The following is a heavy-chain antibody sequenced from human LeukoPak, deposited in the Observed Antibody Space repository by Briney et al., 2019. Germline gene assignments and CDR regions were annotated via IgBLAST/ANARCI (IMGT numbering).Heavy chain of an antibody. CDR2: IRTKANSYVT. D-gene: IGHD1-26*01. V-gene: IGHV3-73*01. J-gene: IGHJ4*02. Sequence: GGSLRLSCAASGFTFSGSAMHWVRQASGKGLEWVGRIRTKANSYVTAYAASVKGRFTISRDDSKNTAYLQMNSLKTEDTAVYYCTRHDSRQWELLYDYWGQGTLVTVSS. CDR3: TRHDSRQWELLYDY. CDR1: GFTFSGSA.